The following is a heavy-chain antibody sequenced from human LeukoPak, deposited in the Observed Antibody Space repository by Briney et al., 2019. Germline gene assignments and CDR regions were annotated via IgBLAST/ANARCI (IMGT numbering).Heavy chain of an antibody. V-gene: IGHV4-59*01. Sequence: SETLSLTCTVSGXSISSYYWSWIRQPPGKGLEWIGYIYYSGSTNYNPSLKSRVTISVDTSKNQFSLKLSSVTAADTAVYYCVRVGVGTYPYYFDYWGQGTLVTVSS. CDR1: GXSISSYY. J-gene: IGHJ4*02. CDR3: VRVGVGTYPYYFDY. D-gene: IGHD2-15*01. CDR2: IYYSGST.